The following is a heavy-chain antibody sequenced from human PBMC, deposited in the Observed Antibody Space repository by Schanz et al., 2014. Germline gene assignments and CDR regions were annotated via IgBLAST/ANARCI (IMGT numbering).Heavy chain of an antibody. CDR2: LSFDSRHI. J-gene: IGHJ4*02. D-gene: IGHD3-22*01. CDR3: AKEDRTHSSDYVY. CDR1: GFSFDSYN. Sequence: EVQLLESGGALEQPGGSLRLSCTASGFSFDSYNMNWVRQSPGKGLEWVAFLSFDSRHIYYADSVKGRFTISRDDSKNTLYLQMNSLRPEDTAVYYCAKEDRTHSSDYVYWGQGTLVTVSS. V-gene: IGHV3-48*01.